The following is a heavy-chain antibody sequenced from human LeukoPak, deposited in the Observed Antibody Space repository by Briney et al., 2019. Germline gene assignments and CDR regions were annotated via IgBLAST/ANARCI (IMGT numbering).Heavy chain of an antibody. CDR2: INSSSSYI. J-gene: IGHJ4*02. D-gene: IGHD5-12*01. Sequence: GGSPRLSCAASGFTLSSYSMNWVRQAPGKGLEWVSSINSSSSYIYYADSVKGRFTISRDNAKNSLYLQVNSLRAEDTAVYYCASQGSGYDSPIDYWGQGTLVTVSS. CDR1: GFTLSSYS. V-gene: IGHV3-21*01. CDR3: ASQGSGYDSPIDY.